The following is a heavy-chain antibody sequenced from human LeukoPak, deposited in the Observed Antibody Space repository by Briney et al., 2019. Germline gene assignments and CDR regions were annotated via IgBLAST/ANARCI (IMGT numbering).Heavy chain of an antibody. V-gene: IGHV4-39*01. J-gene: IGHJ4*02. CDR1: GGSISSSSYY. CDR2: IYYSGST. CDR3: ARRGAFGVATIGDY. Sequence: PSKTLSLTCTVSGGSISSSSYYWGWIRQPPGKGLEWIGSIYYSGSTYYNPSLKSRVTISVDTSKNQFSLKLSSVTAADTAVYYCARRGAFGVATIGDYWGQGTLVTVSS. D-gene: IGHD3-3*01.